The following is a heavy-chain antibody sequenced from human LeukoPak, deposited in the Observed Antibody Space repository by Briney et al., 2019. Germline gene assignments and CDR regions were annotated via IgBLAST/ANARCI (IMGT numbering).Heavy chain of an antibody. CDR3: ARRFCSGGSCFSAYYSYYDMDV. CDR2: ISYDGSNK. D-gene: IGHD2-15*01. J-gene: IGHJ6*02. V-gene: IGHV3-30-3*01. CDR1: GFTFSSYA. Sequence: GRSLRHSCAASGFTFSSYAMHWVRQAPGKGLEWVALISYDGSNKYCADSVKGRFTISRDNSKNTLYLQMNSLRAEDTAVYYCARRFCSGGSCFSAYYSYYDMDVWGQGTTVTVSS.